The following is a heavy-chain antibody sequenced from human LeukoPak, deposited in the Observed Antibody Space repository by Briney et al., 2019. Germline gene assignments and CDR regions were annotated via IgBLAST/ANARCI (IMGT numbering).Heavy chain of an antibody. V-gene: IGHV3-23*01. CDR3: ARGAYYYED. J-gene: IGHJ4*02. CDR2: ISGDGTRT. Sequence: GGSLRLSCAASGFSFSSYAMTWARQAPVKGLEWVSAISGDGTRTYYADSVKGRFTISRDNAKNSLYLQMNSLRAEDTAVYYCARGAYYYEDWGQGTLVTVSS. D-gene: IGHD3-22*01. CDR1: GFSFSSYA.